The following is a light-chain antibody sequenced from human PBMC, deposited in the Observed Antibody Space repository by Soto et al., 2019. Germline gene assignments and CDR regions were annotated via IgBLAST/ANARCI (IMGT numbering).Light chain of an antibody. CDR2: AAS. CDR1: QCIRTN. V-gene: IGKV1-6*01. CDR3: LQDYNSPRT. J-gene: IGKJ2*01. Sequence: AIQMTQSPSSLSASVGERVTITCRASQCIRTNLGWYQQKPGKAPKLLIYAASRLQSGVPTRFSGSGSGTDFTLTFSSLQPEDFATYYCLQDYNSPRTFGQGTKQEIK.